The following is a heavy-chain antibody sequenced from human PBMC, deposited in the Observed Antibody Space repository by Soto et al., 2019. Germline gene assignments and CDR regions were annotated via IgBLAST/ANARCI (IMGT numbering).Heavy chain of an antibody. CDR2: ISAYNGNT. CDR3: ARIYDFWSGYYGLYYFDY. CDR1: GYTFTSSG. D-gene: IGHD3-3*01. V-gene: IGHV1-18*01. J-gene: IGHJ4*02. Sequence: ALVKVSCKASGYTFTSSGISWVRQAPGQGLEWMGWISAYNGNTNYAQKLQGRVTMTTDTSTSTAYMELRSLRSDDTAVYYCARIYDFWSGYYGLYYFDYWGQGTLVTVSS.